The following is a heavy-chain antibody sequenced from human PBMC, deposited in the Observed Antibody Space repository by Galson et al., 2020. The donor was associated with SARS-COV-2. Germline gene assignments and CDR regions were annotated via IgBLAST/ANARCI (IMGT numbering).Heavy chain of an antibody. CDR2: IKSGGDT. V-gene: IGHV3-53*01. D-gene: IGHD2-21*02. J-gene: IGHJ4*02. CDR1: GFFVRTTY. Sequence: GGSLRLSCAASGFFVRTTYMNWVRQAPGKGLEWVSLIKSGGDTYYADSVKGRFTISRDISKNILYLQMNSLTTDDTGVYFCARDPFGGDDWDLDSWGPGTQVTVSS. CDR3: ARDPFGGDDWDLDS.